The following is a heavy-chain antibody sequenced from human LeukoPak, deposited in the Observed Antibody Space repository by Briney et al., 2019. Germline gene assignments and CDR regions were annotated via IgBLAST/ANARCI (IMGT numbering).Heavy chain of an antibody. CDR1: GFTFSSYW. CDR2: IKQDGSEK. CDR3: AGEEAAYVWGSYRQNYFAY. D-gene: IGHD3-16*02. V-gene: IGHV3-7*01. Sequence: GGSLRLSCAASGFTFSSYWMNWVRQAPGKGLEWVANIKQDGSEKYYVDSVKGRFTISRDNAKNSLYLQMNSLRAEDTAVYYCAGEEAAYVWGSYRQNYFAYWGQGTLVTVSS. J-gene: IGHJ4*02.